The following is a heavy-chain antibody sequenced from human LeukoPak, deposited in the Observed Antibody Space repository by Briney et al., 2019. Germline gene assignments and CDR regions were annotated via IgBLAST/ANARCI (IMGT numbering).Heavy chain of an antibody. V-gene: IGHV1-2*02. CDR1: GYTFTGYY. Sequence: GASVKVSCKASGYTFTGYYMHWVRQAPGQGLEWMGWINPNSGGTNYAQKFQGRVTMTRDTSISTAYMELSRLRSDDTAVYYCARDDCSSSSCYLSYWGQGTLVTVSS. CDR2: INPNSGGT. CDR3: ARDDCSSSSCYLSY. J-gene: IGHJ4*02. D-gene: IGHD2-2*01.